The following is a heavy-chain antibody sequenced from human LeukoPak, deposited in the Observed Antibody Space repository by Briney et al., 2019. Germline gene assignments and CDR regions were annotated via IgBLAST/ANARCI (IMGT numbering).Heavy chain of an antibody. Sequence: PSETLSLTCAVYGGSFSGYYWSWIRQPPGKGLEWIGEINHSGSTNYNPSLKSRVTISVDTSKNQFSLKLSSVTAADTAVYYCARHVGSSWCGRGWFDPWGQGTLVTVSS. D-gene: IGHD6-13*01. CDR1: GGSFSGYY. J-gene: IGHJ5*02. CDR3: ARHVGSSWCGRGWFDP. V-gene: IGHV4-34*01. CDR2: INHSGST.